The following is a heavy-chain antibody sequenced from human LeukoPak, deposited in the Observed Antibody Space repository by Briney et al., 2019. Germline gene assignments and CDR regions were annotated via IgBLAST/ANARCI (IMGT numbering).Heavy chain of an antibody. V-gene: IGHV4-34*01. J-gene: IGHJ4*02. CDR3: ARGLFGSSWSNY. CDR1: GVSFSGYY. Sequence: SETLSLTCAVYGVSFSGYYWSWIRQPPGKGLEWIGEINHSGSTNYNPSLKSRVTISVDTSKNQFSLKLSSVTAADTAVYYCARGLFGSSWSNYWGQGTLVTVSS. D-gene: IGHD6-13*01. CDR2: INHSGST.